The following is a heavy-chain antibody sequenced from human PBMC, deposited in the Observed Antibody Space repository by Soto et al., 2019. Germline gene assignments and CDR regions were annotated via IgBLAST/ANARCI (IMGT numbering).Heavy chain of an antibody. CDR3: ARASVRYYYDSSGYYASFYYGMDV. D-gene: IGHD3-22*01. V-gene: IGHV4-30-4*01. CDR2: IYYSGST. Sequence: QVQLQESGPGLVKPSQTLSLTCTVSGGSISSGDYYWSWIRQPPGKGLEWIGYIYYSGSTYYNPSLKSRVAISVDTSKNQFSLKVFAVTAADTAVYYCARASVRYYYDSSGYYASFYYGMDVWGQGTTVTVSS. CDR1: GGSISSGDYY. J-gene: IGHJ6*02.